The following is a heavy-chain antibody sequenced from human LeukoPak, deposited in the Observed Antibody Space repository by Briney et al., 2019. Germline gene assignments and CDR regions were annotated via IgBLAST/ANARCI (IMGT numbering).Heavy chain of an antibody. D-gene: IGHD3-22*01. CDR2: INHSGST. CDR1: GGSISSYY. CDR3: ARQGSNYYDSRRSYYFDY. V-gene: IGHV4-34*01. Sequence: PSETLSLTCTVSGGSISSYYWSWIRQPPGKGLEWIGEINHSGSTNYNPSLKSRVTISVDTSKNQFSLKLSSVTAADTAVYYCARQGSNYYDSRRSYYFDYWGQGTLVTVSS. J-gene: IGHJ4*02.